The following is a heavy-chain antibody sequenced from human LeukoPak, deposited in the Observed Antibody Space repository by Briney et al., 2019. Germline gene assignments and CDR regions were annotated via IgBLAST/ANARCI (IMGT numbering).Heavy chain of an antibody. D-gene: IGHD2-2*01. CDR2: ISSSGSTI. J-gene: IGHJ4*02. Sequence: GGSLRLSCAASGFTFSSYEMNWVRQAPGKGLEWVSYISSSGSTIYYADSVKGRFTISRDNAKNSLYLQMNGLRAEDTAVYYCARDPAPLGYWGQGTLVTVSS. V-gene: IGHV3-48*03. CDR3: ARDPAPLGY. CDR1: GFTFSSYE.